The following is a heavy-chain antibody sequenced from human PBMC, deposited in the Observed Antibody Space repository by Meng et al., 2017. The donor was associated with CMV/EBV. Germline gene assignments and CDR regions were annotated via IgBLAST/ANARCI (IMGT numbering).Heavy chain of an antibody. Sequence: ASVKVSCKASGYTFTGYYMHWVRQAPGQGLEWIGWINPNSGGTNYAQKFQGRVTMTRDTSISTAYMELSRLRSDDTAVYYCAKEGAAAGLTNYYYGMDVWGQGTTVTVSS. V-gene: IGHV1-2*02. CDR2: INPNSGGT. CDR1: GYTFTGYY. J-gene: IGHJ6*02. D-gene: IGHD6-13*01. CDR3: AKEGAAAGLTNYYYGMDV.